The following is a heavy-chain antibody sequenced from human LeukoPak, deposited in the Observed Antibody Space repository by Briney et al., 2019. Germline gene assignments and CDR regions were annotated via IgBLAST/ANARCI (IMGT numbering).Heavy chain of an antibody. V-gene: IGHV3-53*01. D-gene: IGHD1-26*01. CDR1: GFTVSSNY. CDR2: IYSGGNT. J-gene: IGHJ4*02. Sequence: PGGSLRLACAASGFTVSSNYMSWVRQAPGKGLEWVSVIYSGGNTFYADSVKGRFTISRDNSKNTLYLQMNSLRADDTAVYYCAREVFMGAKRFDYWGQGTLVSVSS. CDR3: AREVFMGAKRFDY.